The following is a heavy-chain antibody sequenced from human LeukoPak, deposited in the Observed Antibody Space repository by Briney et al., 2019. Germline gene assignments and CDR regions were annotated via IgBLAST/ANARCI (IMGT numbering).Heavy chain of an antibody. Sequence: SVKVSCKASGGTFISYAISWVRQAPGQGLEWMGRIIPIFGIANYAQKFLCRVTITTNESTSTAYMVLSSRRSEDTALYYCARGSSTRTRYYYMDVWGKGTTVTVSS. CDR2: IIPIFGIA. V-gene: IGHV1-69*05. D-gene: IGHD2-2*01. CDR1: GGTFISYA. J-gene: IGHJ6*03. CDR3: ARGSSTRTRYYYMDV.